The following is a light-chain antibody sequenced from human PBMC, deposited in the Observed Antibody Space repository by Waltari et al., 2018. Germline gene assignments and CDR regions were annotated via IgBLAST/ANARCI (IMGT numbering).Light chain of an antibody. CDR1: IFNLGSNS. CDR3: ATWDDSLGGLWV. J-gene: IGLJ3*02. Sequence: QSVLTQPPSASGPPGQRVTISCSGSIFNLGSNSVPWYQQLPGTAPKLLMYGNNPRPSGVPDRFSGSKSGTSASLAISGLRSEDEAIYYCATWDDSLGGLWVFGGGTKVTVL. CDR2: GNN. V-gene: IGLV1-47*01.